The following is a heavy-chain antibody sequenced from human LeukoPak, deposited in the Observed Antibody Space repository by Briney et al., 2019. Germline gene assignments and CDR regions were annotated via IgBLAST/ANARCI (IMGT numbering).Heavy chain of an antibody. D-gene: IGHD3-22*01. J-gene: IGHJ3*02. Sequence: PGGSLRLSCAASGFTFSSYGMHWVRQAPGKGLEWVAFIRYDGSNKYYADSVKGRFTISRDNSKNTLYLQMNSLRAEDTAVYYCAKHQGERITMIVVARAYAFDIWGQGTMVSVSS. CDR1: GFTFSSYG. CDR2: IRYDGSNK. V-gene: IGHV3-30*02. CDR3: AKHQGERITMIVVARAYAFDI.